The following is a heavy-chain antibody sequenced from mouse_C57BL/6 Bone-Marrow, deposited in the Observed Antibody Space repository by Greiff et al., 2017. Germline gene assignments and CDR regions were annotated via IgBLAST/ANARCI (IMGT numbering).Heavy chain of an antibody. V-gene: IGHV5-4*01. CDR3: ARDQIYYGNYYWYFDV. Sequence: EVQLVESGGGLVKPGGSLKLSCAASGFTFSSYAMSWVRQTPEKRLEWVATISDGGSYTYYPDNVKGRFTISRDNAKNNLYLQMSHLKSEDTAMYYCARDQIYYGNYYWYFDVWGTGTTVTVSS. CDR1: GFTFSSYA. D-gene: IGHD2-1*01. CDR2: ISDGGSYT. J-gene: IGHJ1*03.